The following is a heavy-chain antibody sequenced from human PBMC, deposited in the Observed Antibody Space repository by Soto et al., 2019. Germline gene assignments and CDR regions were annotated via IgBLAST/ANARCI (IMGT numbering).Heavy chain of an antibody. Sequence: SETLSLTCAVSGGSISSGGYFWSWIRQPPGKGLEWIGEINHSGSTNYNPSLKSRVTISVDTSKNQFSLKLSSVTAADTAVYYCAREMAYWGQGTLVTVSS. CDR2: INHSGST. J-gene: IGHJ4*02. V-gene: IGHV4-30-2*05. CDR1: GGSISSGGYF. CDR3: AREMAY.